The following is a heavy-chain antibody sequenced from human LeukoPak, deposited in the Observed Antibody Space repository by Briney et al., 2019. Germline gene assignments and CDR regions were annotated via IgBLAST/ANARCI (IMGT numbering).Heavy chain of an antibody. V-gene: IGHV3-48*03. D-gene: IGHD3-22*01. CDR3: VVITWDY. J-gene: IGHJ4*02. CDR1: GFTFSTYE. Sequence: PGGSLRLSCAASGFTFSTYEMNWVRQAPGKGLEWVSYISSSGSTIYYADSVKGRFTISRDNAENSLYLQMNSLRAEDTAIYYCVVITWDYWDQGALVTVSS. CDR2: ISSSGSTI.